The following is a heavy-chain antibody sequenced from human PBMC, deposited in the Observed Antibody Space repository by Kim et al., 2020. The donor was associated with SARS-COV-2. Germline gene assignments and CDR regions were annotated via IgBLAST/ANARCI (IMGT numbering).Heavy chain of an antibody. J-gene: IGHJ6*02. Sequence: GGSLRLSCAASGFTFSSYWMHWVRQAPGKGLVWVSRINSDGSSTSYADSVKGRFTISRDNAKNTLYLQMNSLRAEDTAVYYCARGGYSYGKSTYYYYGMDVWGQGTTVTVSS. CDR1: GFTFSSYW. CDR3: ARGGYSYGKSTYYYYGMDV. CDR2: INSDGSST. D-gene: IGHD5-18*01. V-gene: IGHV3-74*01.